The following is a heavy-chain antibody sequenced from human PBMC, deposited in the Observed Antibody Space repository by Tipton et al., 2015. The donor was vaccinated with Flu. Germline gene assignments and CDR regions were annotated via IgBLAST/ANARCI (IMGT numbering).Heavy chain of an antibody. CDR1: GDSISGGYY. J-gene: IGHJ4*02. CDR2: INDSGNT. CDR3: AGGVNHAFDF. D-gene: IGHD1-14*01. V-gene: IGHV4-38-2*01. Sequence: TLSLTCAVSGDSISGGYYWGWIRQPPGRGLEWIGNINDSGNTYHNPSLKSRVTMSLDRSKNQFSLRLSSVTAADTAVYYCAGGVNHAFDFWGQGTLVTVSS.